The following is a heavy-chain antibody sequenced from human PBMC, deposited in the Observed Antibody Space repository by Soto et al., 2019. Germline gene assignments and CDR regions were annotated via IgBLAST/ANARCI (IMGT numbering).Heavy chain of an antibody. CDR2: IYWDDDK. V-gene: IGHV2-5*02. J-gene: IGHJ4*01. D-gene: IGHD3-16*01. CDR1: GFSLSTRGVG. Sequence: ESGPTLVNPTQTLTLTCTFSGFSLSTRGVGVGWIRQPPGKALEWLALIYWDDDKRYSPSLKSRLTITKDNSKNQVVLIMTNMDPVDTATYYRAHNLVELPPGYWGHGTLVTVSS. CDR3: AHNLVELPPGY.